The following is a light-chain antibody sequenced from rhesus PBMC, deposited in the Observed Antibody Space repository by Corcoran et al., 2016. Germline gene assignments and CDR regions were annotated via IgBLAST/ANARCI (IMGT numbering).Light chain of an antibody. CDR1: SSDVGGCTY. Sequence: QTAPTQPPSVSGSLGQSVTISCTGTSSDVGGCTYVSWYQQHPGKAPTLMIYGVAKRPSGVSDRFSGSKSGNTASLTISGLQAEDEAAYYCCSFITSDTYIFGPGTRLTVL. V-gene: IGLV2S7*01. CDR3: CSFITSDTYI. J-gene: IGLJ1*01. CDR2: GVA.